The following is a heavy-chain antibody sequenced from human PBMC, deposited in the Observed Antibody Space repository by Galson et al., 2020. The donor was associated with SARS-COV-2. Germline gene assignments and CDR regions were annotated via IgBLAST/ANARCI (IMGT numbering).Heavy chain of an antibody. CDR1: GYTLTELS. D-gene: IGHD6-13*01. Sequence: ASVTVSCKVSGYTLTELSMHWVRQAPGKGLEWMGGFDPEDGETIYAQKFQGRVTMTEDTSTDTAYMELSSLRSEDTAVYYCATAPGIAAAGTFGWFDPWGQGTLVTVSS. CDR3: ATAPGIAAAGTFGWFDP. V-gene: IGHV1-24*01. CDR2: FDPEDGET. J-gene: IGHJ5*02.